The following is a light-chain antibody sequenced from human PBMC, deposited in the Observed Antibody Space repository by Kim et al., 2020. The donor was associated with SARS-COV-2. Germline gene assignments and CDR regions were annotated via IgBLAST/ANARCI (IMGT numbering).Light chain of an antibody. CDR2: SNN. Sequence: RVTISCTGRGSNIGEGYDVHWYKQLPGKAPKFLIYSNNNRPSGVPDRFSASKTGTSASLAITGLQAEDEAAYYCQSYDRRLSSYVFGTGTKVTVL. V-gene: IGLV1-40*01. CDR1: GSNIGEGYD. J-gene: IGLJ1*01. CDR3: QSYDRRLSSYV.